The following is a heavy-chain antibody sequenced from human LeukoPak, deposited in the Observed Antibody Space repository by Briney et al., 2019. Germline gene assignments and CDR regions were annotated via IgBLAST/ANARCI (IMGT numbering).Heavy chain of an antibody. V-gene: IGHV3-33*01. Sequence: PGGSLRLSCAASGFTFSSYGMHWVRQAPGKGLEWVAVIWYDGSKKYYADSVKGRYTITRDNSKNTLYLQMNSLRAEDTAVYYCARGLLWFGELSPTLDYWGQGTLVTVSS. CDR3: ARGLLWFGELSPTLDY. J-gene: IGHJ4*02. CDR1: GFTFSSYG. CDR2: IWYDGSKK. D-gene: IGHD3-10*01.